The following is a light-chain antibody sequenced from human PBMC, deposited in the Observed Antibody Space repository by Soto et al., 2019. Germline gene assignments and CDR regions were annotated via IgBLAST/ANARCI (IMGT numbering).Light chain of an antibody. CDR1: QSVSSN. J-gene: IGKJ4*01. CDR2: GAS. Sequence: EIVMTQSPATLSVSPGERATLSCRASQSVSSNLAWYQQKPGQAPRVLIYGASTRATGVPARFSGSGSGTEFTLTINSLRSEDFAVYYCQPYNNWPLTFGGGTKVDI. CDR3: QPYNNWPLT. V-gene: IGKV3-15*01.